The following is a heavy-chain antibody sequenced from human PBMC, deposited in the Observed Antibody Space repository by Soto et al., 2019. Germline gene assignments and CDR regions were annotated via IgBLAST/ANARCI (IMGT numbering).Heavy chain of an antibody. V-gene: IGHV1-69*12. CDR1: GGTFSSYA. CDR2: IIPSFGTA. J-gene: IGHJ6*02. Sequence: QVQLVQSGAEVKKPGSSVKVSCKASGGTFSSYAISWVRQAPGQGLEWMGGIIPSFGTANYAQKFQGRVTTTADEYTSTAYMELRSLRSEDTAVYYCASSVAKYYYYGMDVWGQGPTVTVSS. D-gene: IGHD5-12*01. CDR3: ASSVAKYYYYGMDV.